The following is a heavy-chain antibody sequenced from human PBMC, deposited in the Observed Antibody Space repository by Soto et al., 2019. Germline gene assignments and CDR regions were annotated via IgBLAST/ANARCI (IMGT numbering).Heavy chain of an antibody. CDR2: IYHAGST. V-gene: IGHV4-4*02. J-gene: IGHJ4*02. D-gene: IGHD1-26*01. CDR3: ARGPPIVGNTTPLDS. Sequence: QVQLQESGPRLVKPSGTLSLTCTVSGGSITNSNWWSWVRLPPAKGLERIGDIYHAGSTKYNPSRERRVTMSVDTANNQFAMTLTSVTAADTAVYFCARGPPIVGNTTPLDSWGQGTLVTVS. CDR1: GGSITNSNW.